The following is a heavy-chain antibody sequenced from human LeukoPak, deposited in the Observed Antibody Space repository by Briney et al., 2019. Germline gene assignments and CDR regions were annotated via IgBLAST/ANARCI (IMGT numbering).Heavy chain of an antibody. D-gene: IGHD4-17*01. CDR3: TTPTDYGDYGY. V-gene: IGHV3-15*01. J-gene: IGHJ4*02. CDR2: IKSKTDGGTT. Sequence: GGSLRLSCAASGFTFSNAWMSWVCQAPGKGLEWVGRIKSKTDGGTTDYAAPVKGRFTISRDDSKNTLYPQMNGLKTEDTAVYYCTTPTDYGDYGYWGQGTLVTVSS. CDR1: GFTFSNAW.